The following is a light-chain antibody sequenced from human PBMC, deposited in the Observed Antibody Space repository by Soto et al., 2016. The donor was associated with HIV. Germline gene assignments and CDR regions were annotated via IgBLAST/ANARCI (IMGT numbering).Light chain of an antibody. Sequence: SYELTQPPSVSVAPGKTARITCGGNNIGSESVHWYQQKPGQAPVLVVYDDSDRPSGISERFSGSNSGSTATLTISRVEAGDEADYYCQVWDSSDDHVVLGGGTKLTV. CDR3: QVWDSSDDHVV. J-gene: IGLJ2*01. V-gene: IGLV3-21*03. CDR1: NIGSES. CDR2: DDS.